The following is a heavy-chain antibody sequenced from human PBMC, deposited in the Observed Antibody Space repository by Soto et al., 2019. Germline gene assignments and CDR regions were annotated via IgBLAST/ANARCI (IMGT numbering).Heavy chain of an antibody. V-gene: IGHV4-59*01. CDR2: FYYSGTT. J-gene: IGHJ4*02. Sequence: PSETLSLTCTVSGGSISSYYWSWIRQPPGKGLEWIGYFYYSGTTNYNPSLKSRVTISVATSKNQFSLKLSSVTAADTAVSSCARTYYYDYSGYYPGFYFDYWGQGTLVTVS. CDR3: ARTYYYDYSGYYPGFYFDY. CDR1: GGSISSYY. D-gene: IGHD3-22*01.